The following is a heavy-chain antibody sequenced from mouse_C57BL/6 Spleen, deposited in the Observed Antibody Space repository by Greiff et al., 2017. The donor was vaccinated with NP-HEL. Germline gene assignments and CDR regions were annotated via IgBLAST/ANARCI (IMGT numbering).Heavy chain of an antibody. CDR1: GFNIKDDY. D-gene: IGHD2-5*01. CDR2: IDPENGDT. CDR3: TTSYYSNYAFDY. V-gene: IGHV14-4*01. Sequence: VQLKQSGAELVRPGASVKLSCTASGFNIKDDYMHWVKQRPEQGLEWIGWIDPENGDTEYASKFQGKATITADTSSNTAYLQLSSLTSEDTAVYYCTTSYYSNYAFDYWGQGTTLTVSS. J-gene: IGHJ2*01.